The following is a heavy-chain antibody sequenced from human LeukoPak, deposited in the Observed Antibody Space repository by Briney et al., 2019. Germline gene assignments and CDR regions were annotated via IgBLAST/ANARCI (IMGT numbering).Heavy chain of an antibody. CDR1: GFTFSSYW. V-gene: IGHV3-74*01. D-gene: IGHD6-19*01. CDR3: ARDSSGPAF. Sequence: GGSLRLSCAASGFTFSSYWMNWVRQAPGKGLVWVSRIASDGSSTTYADSVKGRFIISRDSSKNTLYLQMNSLRADDTAVYYCARDSSGPAFWGQGTLVTVSS. CDR2: IASDGSST. J-gene: IGHJ4*02.